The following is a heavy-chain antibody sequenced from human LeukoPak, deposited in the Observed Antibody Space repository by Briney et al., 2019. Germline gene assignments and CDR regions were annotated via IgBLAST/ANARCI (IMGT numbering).Heavy chain of an antibody. J-gene: IGHJ4*02. Sequence: SVKVSCKASGFTFTSSAMQWVRQARGQRLERIGWIVVGSGNTNYAQKFQERVTITRDMSTSTAYMELSSLRSEDTAVYYCAAGVYDILTGYALFDYWGQGTLVTVSS. CDR1: GFTFTSSA. CDR2: IVVGSGNT. D-gene: IGHD3-9*01. V-gene: IGHV1-58*02. CDR3: AAGVYDILTGYALFDY.